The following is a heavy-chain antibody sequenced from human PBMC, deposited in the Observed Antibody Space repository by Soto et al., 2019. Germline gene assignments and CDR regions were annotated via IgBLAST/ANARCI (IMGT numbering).Heavy chain of an antibody. CDR1: GGTFSSYA. D-gene: IGHD3-22*01. J-gene: IGHJ5*02. V-gene: IGHV1-69*13. CDR3: ASSPPVNYYDSSGYYPS. Sequence: SVKVSCKTSGGTFSSYAISWVRQAPGQGLEWMGGIIPIFGTANYAQKFQGRVTITADESTSTAYMELSSLRSEDTAEYYCASSPPVNYYDSSGYYPSWGQGTLVTVSS. CDR2: IIPIFGTA.